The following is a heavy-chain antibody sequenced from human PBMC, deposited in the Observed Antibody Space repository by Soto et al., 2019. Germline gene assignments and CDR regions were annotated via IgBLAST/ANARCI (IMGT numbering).Heavy chain of an antibody. CDR2: INHSGDT. Sequence: QVRLPQWGAGLLKPSETLSLTCAVYGGSFTDYYWSWIRQPPGKGLEWIGEINHSGDTNYNPSLKSRVTISVDKSKNQFSLKLSSVTAADTAVYYCARNYYDSGRFGLDPWGQGTQVTVSS. D-gene: IGHD3-22*01. J-gene: IGHJ5*02. CDR1: GGSFTDYY. CDR3: ARNYYDSGRFGLDP. V-gene: IGHV4-34*01.